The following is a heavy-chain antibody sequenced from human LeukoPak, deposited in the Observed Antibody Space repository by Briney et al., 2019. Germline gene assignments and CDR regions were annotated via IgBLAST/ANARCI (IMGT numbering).Heavy chain of an antibody. CDR2: IYFSGNT. CDR3: ACLKGAGSFDY. V-gene: IGHV4-59*01. D-gene: IGHD6-13*01. J-gene: IGHJ4*02. CDR1: GDSISSYY. Sequence: SETLSLTCIVSGDSISSYYWSWIRQPPGKGLEWIGYIYFSGNTHYNPSLKSRVTISLDASKNHFSLRLSSVTAADTAVYYCACLKGAGSFDYWGQGTLVTVPS.